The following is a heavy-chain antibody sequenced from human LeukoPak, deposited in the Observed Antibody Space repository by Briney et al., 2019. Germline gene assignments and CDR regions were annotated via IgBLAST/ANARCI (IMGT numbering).Heavy chain of an antibody. V-gene: IGHV3-64*01. CDR1: GFTFSSCP. J-gene: IGHJ4*02. Sequence: GGSLRLSCAASGFTFSSCPMYWVRQAPGKGLEYVSAISPDGGSSYYANSVKGRFTMSRDNSKNTLYLQMGSLRPEDMAIYYCAREIYTFSSSSLDCWGQGTLVTVSS. CDR2: ISPDGGSS. D-gene: IGHD6-13*01. CDR3: AREIYTFSSSSLDC.